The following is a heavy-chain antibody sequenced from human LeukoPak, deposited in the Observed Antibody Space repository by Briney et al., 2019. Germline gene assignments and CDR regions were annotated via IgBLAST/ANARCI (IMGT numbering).Heavy chain of an antibody. J-gene: IGHJ5*02. CDR3: ARDGDFWGGYPFDP. Sequence: SETLSLTCSVSGGSISSYYWSWIRQPAGKGLEWIGRIYSSGSTNYNPSLKSRVTMSVDTSKNQFSLKLISVTAADTAMYYCARDGDFWGGYPFDPWGQGTLVTVSS. D-gene: IGHD3-3*01. V-gene: IGHV4-4*07. CDR2: IYSSGST. CDR1: GGSISSYY.